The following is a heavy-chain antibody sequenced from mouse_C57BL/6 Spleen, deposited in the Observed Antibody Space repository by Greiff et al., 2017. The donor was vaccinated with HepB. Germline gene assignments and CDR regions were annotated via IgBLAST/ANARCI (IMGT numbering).Heavy chain of an antibody. D-gene: IGHD2-3*01. V-gene: IGHV1-15*01. Sequence: VKLMESGAELVRPGASVTLSCKASGYTFTDYEMHWVKQTPVHGLEWIGAIEPATGGTAYNQKFKGKAILTADKSSSTAYMELRSLTSEDSAVYYCTREGSDAWFAYWGQGTLVAVST. J-gene: IGHJ3*01. CDR2: IEPATGGT. CDR3: TREGSDAWFAY. CDR1: GYTFTDYE.